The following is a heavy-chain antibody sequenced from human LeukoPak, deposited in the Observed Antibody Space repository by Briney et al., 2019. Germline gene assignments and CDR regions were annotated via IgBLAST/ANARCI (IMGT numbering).Heavy chain of an antibody. CDR3: ARVEDPGPPN. V-gene: IGHV3-48*03. J-gene: IGHJ4*02. D-gene: IGHD1-1*01. Sequence: GGSLRLSCAASGFTFSSYEMNWVRQAPGKGLEWVSYISSSSSTIYYADSVKGRFTISRDNAKNSLYLQMNSLRAEDTVVYYCARVEDPGPPNWGQGTLVTVSS. CDR2: ISSSSSTI. CDR1: GFTFSSYE.